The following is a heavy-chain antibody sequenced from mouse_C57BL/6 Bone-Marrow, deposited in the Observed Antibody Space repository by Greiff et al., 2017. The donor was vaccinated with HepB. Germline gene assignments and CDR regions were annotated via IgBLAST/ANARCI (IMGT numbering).Heavy chain of an antibody. CDR1: GYTFTDYN. J-gene: IGHJ4*01. CDR2: INPNNGGT. V-gene: IGHV1-22*01. Sequence: EVQLQQSGPELVKPGASVKMSCKASGYTFTDYNMHWVKQSHGKSLEWIGYINPNNGGTSYNQKFKGKATLTVNKSSSTAYMELRSLTSEDSAVYYCASTVVEDYYAMDYWGQETSVTVSS. D-gene: IGHD1-1*01. CDR3: ASTVVEDYYAMDY.